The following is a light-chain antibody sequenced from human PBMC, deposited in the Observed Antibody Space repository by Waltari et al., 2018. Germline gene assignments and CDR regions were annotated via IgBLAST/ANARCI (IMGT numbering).Light chain of an antibody. CDR2: DVS. CDR1: SSDVGAYDY. V-gene: IGLV2-14*03. J-gene: IGLJ2*01. Sequence: QSALTQPASVSGSPGQSITISCTGTSSDVGAYDYVSWYQQHPGKAPKLMIYDVSSRPSVVSNRFSGSKSGNTASLTISGLQTEDEADYYCSSSTFTTLIFGGGTKLTVL. CDR3: SSSTFTTLI.